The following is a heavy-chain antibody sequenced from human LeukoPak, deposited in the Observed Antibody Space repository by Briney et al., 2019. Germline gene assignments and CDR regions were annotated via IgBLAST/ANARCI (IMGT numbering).Heavy chain of an antibody. CDR2: IKQGGSEK. V-gene: IGHV3-7*01. J-gene: IGHJ4*02. CDR1: GFTFSGYW. CDR3: ARGDKGSY. Sequence: GGSLRLSCAASGFTFSGYWMSWVRQAPGKGLEWVAHIKQGGSEKYYADSVKGRFTISRDDAENSLYLQMNSLRAEDTAVYYCARGDKGSYWGQGTLVTVSS. D-gene: IGHD3-10*01.